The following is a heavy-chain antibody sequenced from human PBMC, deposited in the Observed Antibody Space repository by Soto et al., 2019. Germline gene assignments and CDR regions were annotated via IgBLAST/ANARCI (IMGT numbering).Heavy chain of an antibody. CDR3: GNVSDGGPGFYSSGLDV. CDR2: ISYDGSNK. D-gene: IGHD3-10*01. CDR1: GFTFSSYG. Sequence: GGSLRLSCAASGFTFSSYGMHWVRQAPGKGLEWVAVISYDGSNKYYADSVKGRFTISRDNSKNTLYLQMNSLRAEDTAVYYWGNVSDGGPGFYSSGLDVWGRG. V-gene: IGHV3-30*03. J-gene: IGHJ6*02.